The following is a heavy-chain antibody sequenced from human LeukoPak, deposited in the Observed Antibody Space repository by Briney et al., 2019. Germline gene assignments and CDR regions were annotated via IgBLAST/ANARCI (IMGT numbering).Heavy chain of an antibody. CDR2: ISGSGGST. J-gene: IGHJ4*02. CDR3: AKDGSYSSGWYGGY. CDR1: GFTFSSYA. V-gene: IGHV3-23*01. D-gene: IGHD6-19*01. Sequence: GGSLRLSCAASGFTFSSYAMSWVRQAPGKGLEWVSAISGSGGSTSYADSVKGRFTISRDNSKNTLYLQMNSLRAEDTAVYYCAKDGSYSSGWYGGYWGQGTLVTVSS.